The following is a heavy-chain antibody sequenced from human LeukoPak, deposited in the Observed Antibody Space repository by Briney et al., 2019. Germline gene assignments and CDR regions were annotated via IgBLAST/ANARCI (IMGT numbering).Heavy chain of an antibody. V-gene: IGHV3-23*01. D-gene: IGHD1-26*01. J-gene: IGHJ4*02. CDR3: AKGWGGTGRNFFDY. CDR1: GFTFSNFA. CDR2: ISGSGATS. Sequence: PGGSLRLSCAASGFTFSNFAMSWVRLTPGRGLEWVSSISGSGATSSSADSVKGRFIISRDNSKSTLYLQMNSLRVEDTAVYYCAKGWGGTGRNFFDYWGQGTQVTVSS.